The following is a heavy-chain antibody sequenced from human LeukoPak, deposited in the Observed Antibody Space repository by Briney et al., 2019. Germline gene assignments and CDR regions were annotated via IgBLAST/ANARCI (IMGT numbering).Heavy chain of an antibody. V-gene: IGHV3-53*04. Sequence: PGGSLRLSCAASGFTFSRYWMTWVRQAPGKGLEWVSVIYSGGSTYYADSVKGRFTISRHNSKNTLYLQMNSLRAGDTAVYYCARGRDYGSVGFDYWGQGTLVTVSS. CDR3: ARGRDYGSVGFDY. CDR1: GFTFSRYW. CDR2: IYSGGST. J-gene: IGHJ4*02. D-gene: IGHD3-10*01.